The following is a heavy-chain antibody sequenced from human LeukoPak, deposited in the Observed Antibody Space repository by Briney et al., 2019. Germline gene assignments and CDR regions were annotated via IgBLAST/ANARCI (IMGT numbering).Heavy chain of an antibody. D-gene: IGHD3-3*01. CDR2: IYYSGST. CDR1: GGSISSYY. V-gene: IGHV4-59*01. CDR3: ARGRKHHYYDFWSGYYTFDY. Sequence: PSETLSLTCTVSGGSISSYYWSWIRQPPGKGLEWIGYIYYSGSTNCNPSLKSRVTISVDTSKNQFSLKLSSVTAADTAVYYCARGRKHHYYDFWSGYYTFDYWGQGTLVTVSS. J-gene: IGHJ4*02.